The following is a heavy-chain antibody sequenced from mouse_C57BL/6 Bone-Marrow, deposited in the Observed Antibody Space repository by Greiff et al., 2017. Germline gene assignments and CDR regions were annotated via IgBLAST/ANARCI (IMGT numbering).Heavy chain of an antibody. CDR3: ARDYGNPYFDY. CDR1: GYTFTSYW. J-gene: IGHJ2*01. Sequence: QVHVKQPGAELVKPGASVKLSCKASGYTFTSYWMHWVKQRPGQGLEWIGMIHPNSGSTNYNEKFKSKATLTVDKSSSTAYMQLRSLTSEDSAVYYCARDYGNPYFDYWGQGTTLTVSS. D-gene: IGHD2-1*01. CDR2: IHPNSGST. V-gene: IGHV1-64*01.